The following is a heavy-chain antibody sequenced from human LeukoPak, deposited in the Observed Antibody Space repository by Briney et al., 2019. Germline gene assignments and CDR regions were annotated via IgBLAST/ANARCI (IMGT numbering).Heavy chain of an antibody. J-gene: IGHJ4*02. Sequence: PGGSLRLSCAASGCTFSSYTMHWVRQAPGKGLEYVSAISSNGGSTYYANSVKGRFTISRDNSKNTLYLQMGSLRPEDMAVYYCASEIFDYWGQGTLVTVSS. V-gene: IGHV3-64*01. CDR3: ASEIFDY. CDR2: ISSNGGST. CDR1: GCTFSSYT.